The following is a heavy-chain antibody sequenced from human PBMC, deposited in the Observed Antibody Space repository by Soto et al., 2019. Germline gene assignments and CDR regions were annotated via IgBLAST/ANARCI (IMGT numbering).Heavy chain of an antibody. V-gene: IGHV4-31*03. CDR3: ARVAPSEYYFDY. CDR1: GGSISSGGYY. CDR2: IYYSGST. J-gene: IGHJ4*02. Sequence: PSETLSLTCTVSGGSISSGGYYWSWIRQHPGKGLEWIGYIYYSGSTYYNPSLKSRVTISVDTSKNQFSLKLSSVTAADTAVYYWARVAPSEYYFDYWGQGTLVNVSS.